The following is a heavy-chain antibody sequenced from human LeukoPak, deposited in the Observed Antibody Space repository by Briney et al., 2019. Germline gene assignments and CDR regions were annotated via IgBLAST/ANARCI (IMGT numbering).Heavy chain of an antibody. J-gene: IGHJ6*03. V-gene: IGHV3-21*01. CDR3: ARDRLLEDRDYSYYYYMDV. Sequence: GGSLRLSCAASGFSFSTYTINWVRQAPGKGLEWVSSISSSSSYIYYADSVKGRFTISRDNAKNSLYLQMNSLRAEDTAVYHCARDRLLEDRDYSYYYYMDVWGKGTTVTVSS. CDR1: GFSFSTYT. CDR2: ISSSSSYI. D-gene: IGHD1-1*01.